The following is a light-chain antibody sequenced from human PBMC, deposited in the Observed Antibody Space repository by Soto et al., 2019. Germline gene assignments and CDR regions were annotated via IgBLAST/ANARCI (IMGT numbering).Light chain of an antibody. CDR2: ENN. V-gene: IGLV1-51*02. CDR3: GTWDSSLSAYV. Sequence: QSALTQPPSVSAAPGQKVTISCSGSSSNIGNNYVSWYQQLPRTAPKLLIYENNKRPSGIPDRFSGSKSGTSATLGITGLQTGDEADYYCGTWDSSLSAYVFGTGTKVTVL. J-gene: IGLJ1*01. CDR1: SSNIGNNY.